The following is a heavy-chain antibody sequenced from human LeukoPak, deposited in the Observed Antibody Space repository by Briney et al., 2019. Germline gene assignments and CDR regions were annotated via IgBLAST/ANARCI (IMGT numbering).Heavy chain of an antibody. J-gene: IGHJ4*02. Sequence: ASVKVFCKASGYTFTSYAMHWVRQAPGQRLEWMGWINAGNGNTKYSQKFQGRVTITRDTSASTVYMELSSLGSEDTAVYYCARRSDWGSWYFDYWGQGTLVTVSS. CDR3: ARRSDWGSWYFDY. CDR1: GYTFTSYA. D-gene: IGHD7-27*01. V-gene: IGHV1-3*01. CDR2: INAGNGNT.